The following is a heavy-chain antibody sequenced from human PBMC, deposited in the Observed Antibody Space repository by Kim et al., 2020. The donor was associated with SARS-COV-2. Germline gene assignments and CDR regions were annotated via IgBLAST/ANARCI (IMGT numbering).Heavy chain of an antibody. CDR3: AKEEGSGYSSGWTYYYCGMDV. Sequence: GGSLRLSCAASGFNFSNYGMHWVRQAPGKGLEWVAVISYDGSNKYYADSVKGRFTISRDNSKNTLYLQMNSLRAEDTAVYYCAKEEGSGYSSGWTYYYCGMDVSGPGTTVTVSS. CDR1: GFNFSNYG. D-gene: IGHD6-19*01. J-gene: IGHJ6*02. CDR2: ISYDGSNK. V-gene: IGHV3-30*18.